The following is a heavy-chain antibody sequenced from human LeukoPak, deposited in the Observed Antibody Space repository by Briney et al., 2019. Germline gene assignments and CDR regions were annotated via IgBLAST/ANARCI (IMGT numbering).Heavy chain of an antibody. CDR2: IKSGGDT. V-gene: IGHV3-53*01. J-gene: IGHJ4*02. CDR3: AKGDISMIPD. D-gene: IGHD3-22*01. CDR1: GFTVSNSY. Sequence: GXSLRLSCAASGFTVSNSYMSWVRQAPGKGLEWVSVIKSGGDTYYSDSVKGRFTISRDNSKNTLSLQMNSLRAEDTAVYYCAKGDISMIPDWGQGTLVTVSS.